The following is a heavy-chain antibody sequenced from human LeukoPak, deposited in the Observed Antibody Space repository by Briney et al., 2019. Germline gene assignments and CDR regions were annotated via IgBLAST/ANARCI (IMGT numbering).Heavy chain of an antibody. V-gene: IGHV4-31*03. CDR1: GGSISSGGYY. Sequence: SQTLSLTCTVSGGSISSGGYYWIWIRQHPGKGLEWIGYIYSSGNTYNNPSLKSRVTVSVDTSKNQFSLRLSSVTAADTAVYYCATFNGDRYYFDYWGQGTLVTVSS. CDR2: IYSSGNT. J-gene: IGHJ4*02. D-gene: IGHD4-17*01. CDR3: ATFNGDRYYFDY.